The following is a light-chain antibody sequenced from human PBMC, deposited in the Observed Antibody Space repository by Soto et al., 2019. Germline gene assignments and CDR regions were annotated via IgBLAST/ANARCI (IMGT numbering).Light chain of an antibody. CDR3: EQSGYSPSST. CDR2: DAS. V-gene: IGKV3D-20*01. Sequence: EIVLTQSPATLSLSPGERATLSCGASQSVSSSYLAWYQQKPGLAPRLLIYDASSRATGIPDRFSGSGSGTDVTRTSNTVAPEDFAVDSCEQSGYSPSSTFGRGTRLVI. CDR1: QSVSSSY. J-gene: IGKJ5*01.